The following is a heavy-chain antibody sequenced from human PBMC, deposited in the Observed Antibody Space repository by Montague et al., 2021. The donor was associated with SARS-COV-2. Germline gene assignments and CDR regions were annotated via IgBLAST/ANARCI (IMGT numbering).Heavy chain of an antibody. D-gene: IGHD3-16*01. CDR2: VYHSGST. V-gene: IGHV4-39*07. CDR3: VRGKYYVDDGGSK. J-gene: IGHJ4*02. CDR1: GVSISSGSCY. Sequence: SETLSLTCSVSGVSISSGSCYWSWIRQPPGKGLEWIGYVYHSGSTYYNPSLKSRVTLSIDTSKNQFSLNLTSVTAADTAVYYCVRGKYYVDDGGSKWGPGGMVT.